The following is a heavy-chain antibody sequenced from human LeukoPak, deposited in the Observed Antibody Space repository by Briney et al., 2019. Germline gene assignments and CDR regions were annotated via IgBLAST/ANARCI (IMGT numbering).Heavy chain of an antibody. CDR3: ARHLSGITGYTYGRGIDY. Sequence: GGSLRLSCAASGFTFSSYWMSWVRQAPGKGLEWVANIKRDGSEKYYVDSVKGRFTISRDNAKTSLYLQMNSLRAEDTAVYYCARHLSGITGYTYGRGIDYWGQGTLVTVSS. J-gene: IGHJ4*02. D-gene: IGHD5-18*01. CDR1: GFTFSSYW. CDR2: IKRDGSEK. V-gene: IGHV3-7*01.